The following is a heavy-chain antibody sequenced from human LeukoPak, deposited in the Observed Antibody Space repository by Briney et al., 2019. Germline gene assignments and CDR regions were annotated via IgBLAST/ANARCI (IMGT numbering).Heavy chain of an antibody. D-gene: IGHD3-10*01. J-gene: IGHJ4*02. CDR2: IIPIFGTA. CDR3: ARPLPGGGFGELND. Sequence: SVKVSCKASGGSFSNHGFSWVRQAPGQGLEWMGGIIPIFGTANYAQKFQGRVTITADKSTSTAYTELSSLRSEDTAVYYCARPLPGGGFGELNDWGQGTLVTVSS. CDR1: GGSFSNHG. V-gene: IGHV1-69*06.